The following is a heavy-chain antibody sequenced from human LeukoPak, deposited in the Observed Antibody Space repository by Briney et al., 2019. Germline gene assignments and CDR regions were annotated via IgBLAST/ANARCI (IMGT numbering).Heavy chain of an antibody. CDR1: GGTFSSYA. D-gene: IGHD6-13*01. Sequence: SVKVSCKASGGTFSSYAISWVRQAPGQGLEWMGRIIPILGIANYAQKFQGRVTITADKSTSTAYMELSSLRSEDTAAYYCARGRQQLPLDYWGQGTLVTVLS. J-gene: IGHJ4*02. CDR3: ARGRQQLPLDY. V-gene: IGHV1-69*04. CDR2: IIPILGIA.